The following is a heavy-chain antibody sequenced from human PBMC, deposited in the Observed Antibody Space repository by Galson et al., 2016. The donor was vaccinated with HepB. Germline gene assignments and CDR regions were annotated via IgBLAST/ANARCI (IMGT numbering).Heavy chain of an antibody. CDR2: ISADSGAI. Sequence: SLRLSCAGSGFTFSNYGMSWVRQAPGKGLEWVSVISADSGAIYYADSVKGRFSISRDNSMSTPFLQMNSLRAEDTAIYYCVIMIRGITVGPFDYWGQGTLVTISS. J-gene: IGHJ4*02. CDR1: GFTFSNYG. D-gene: IGHD3-10*01. CDR3: VIMIRGITVGPFDY. V-gene: IGHV3-23*01.